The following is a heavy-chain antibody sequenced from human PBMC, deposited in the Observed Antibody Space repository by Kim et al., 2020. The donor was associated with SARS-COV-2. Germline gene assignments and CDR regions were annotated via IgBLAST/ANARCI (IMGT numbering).Heavy chain of an antibody. Sequence: SETLSLTCTVSGGSISSYYWSWIRQPPGKGLEWIGYIYYSGSTNYNPSLKSRVTISVDTSKNQFSLKLSSVTAADTAVYYCARGLVVPAMIDYWGQGTLVTVSS. J-gene: IGHJ4*02. CDR3: ARGLVVPAMIDY. D-gene: IGHD2-2*01. V-gene: IGHV4-59*01. CDR2: IYYSGST. CDR1: GGSISSYY.